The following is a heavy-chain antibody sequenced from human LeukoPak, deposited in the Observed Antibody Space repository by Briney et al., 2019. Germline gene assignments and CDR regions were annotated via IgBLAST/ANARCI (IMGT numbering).Heavy chain of an antibody. J-gene: IGHJ6*02. CDR2: IYSGGST. Sequence: PGGSLRLSCAAPGFTVSSNYMSWVRQAPGKGLEWVSVIYSGGSTYYADSVKGRFTISRDNSKNTLYLQMNSLRAEDTAVYYCARERVVPAANYYYGMDVWGQGTTVTVSS. D-gene: IGHD2-2*01. CDR1: GFTVSSNY. CDR3: ARERVVPAANYYYGMDV. V-gene: IGHV3-53*01.